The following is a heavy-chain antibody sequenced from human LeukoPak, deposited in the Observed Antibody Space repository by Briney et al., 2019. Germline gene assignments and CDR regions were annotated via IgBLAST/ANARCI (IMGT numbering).Heavy chain of an antibody. CDR1: GFTFSSYG. CDR3: AKDGSYSYEMVY. Sequence: GGSLRLSCAASGFTFSSYGMHWLRQAPGKGLEWVAVISYDGSNKYYADSVKGRFTISRDNSKNTLYLQMNSLRAEDTAVYYCAKDGSYSYEMVYWGQGTLVTVSS. V-gene: IGHV3-30*18. D-gene: IGHD5-18*01. CDR2: ISYDGSNK. J-gene: IGHJ4*02.